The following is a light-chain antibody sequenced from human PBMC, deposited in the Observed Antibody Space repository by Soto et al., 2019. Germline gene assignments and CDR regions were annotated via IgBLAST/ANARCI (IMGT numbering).Light chain of an antibody. CDR2: YAS. CDR1: QSVHSN. J-gene: IGKJ3*01. CDR3: QHYINLPPT. Sequence: EVVLTQSPATLSVSPGERATLSCRASQSVHSNLAWYQQKPGQAPSLLIYYASTRATGIPARFSGSGSGTEFTLTISSLQSEDFGVYYCQHYINLPPTFGPGTKVEIK. V-gene: IGKV3-15*01.